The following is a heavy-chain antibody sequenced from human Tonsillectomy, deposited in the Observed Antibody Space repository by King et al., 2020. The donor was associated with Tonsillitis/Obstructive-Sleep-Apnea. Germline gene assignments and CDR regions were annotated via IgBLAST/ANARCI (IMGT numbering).Heavy chain of an antibody. D-gene: IGHD3-3*01. CDR1: GGSISSYY. V-gene: IGHV4-59*01. CDR2: IYYSGST. CDR3: ARASRFLDYMDV. Sequence: QLQESGPGLVKPSETMSLTSTVSGGSISSYYWSWIRQPPGKGLEWIGYIYYSGSTNYNPSLKSRVTISVDTSKNQFSLKLSSVTAADTAVYYCARASRFLDYMDVWGKGTTVTVSS. J-gene: IGHJ6*03.